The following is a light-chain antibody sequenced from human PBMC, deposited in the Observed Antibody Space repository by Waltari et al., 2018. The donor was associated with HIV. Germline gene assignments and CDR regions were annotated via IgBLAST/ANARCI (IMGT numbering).Light chain of an antibody. Sequence: QSVLNQSPPASGTPGQRVIIPCSGRISNIGRNTVTWYQQFPGTAPKLLIYSYGQRPSGVPERFSGSKSATSASLAISGLRSEDEADYYCATWDDSLNAWVFGGGTKLTVL. CDR3: ATWDDSLNAWV. CDR2: SYG. CDR1: ISNIGRNT. V-gene: IGLV1-44*01. J-gene: IGLJ3*02.